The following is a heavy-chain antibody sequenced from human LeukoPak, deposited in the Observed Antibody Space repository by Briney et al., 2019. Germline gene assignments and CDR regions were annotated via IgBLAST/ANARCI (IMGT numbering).Heavy chain of an antibody. V-gene: IGHV3-21*01. J-gene: IGHJ4*02. Sequence: NPGGSLRLSCAASGFTFSSYSMNWVRQAPGKGLEWVSSISSSSSYIYYADSVKGRFTISRDNAKNSLYLQMNSLRAEDTAVYYCARESPWIQLWLHSSWFDYWGQGTLVTVSS. CDR3: ARESPWIQLWLHSSWFDY. D-gene: IGHD5-18*01. CDR1: GFTFSSYS. CDR2: ISSSSSYI.